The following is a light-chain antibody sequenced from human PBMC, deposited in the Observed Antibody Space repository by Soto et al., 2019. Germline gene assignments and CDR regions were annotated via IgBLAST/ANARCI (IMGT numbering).Light chain of an antibody. J-gene: IGLJ2*01. CDR2: DND. CDR3: GTWDSGLSVGV. V-gene: IGLV1-51*01. Sequence: QSVLTQPPSVSAAPGQSVTISCSGSASNVGTQFVSWYQQFPGAAPKLLIYDNDKRPSDIPDRVSGSKSDTSATLTITGLPTGDAADYYCGTWDSGLSVGVFGGGTKLTVL. CDR1: ASNVGTQF.